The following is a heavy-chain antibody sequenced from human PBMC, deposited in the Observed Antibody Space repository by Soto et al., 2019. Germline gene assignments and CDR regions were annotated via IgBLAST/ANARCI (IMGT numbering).Heavy chain of an antibody. J-gene: IGHJ6*02. CDR1: GGTFSSYA. CDR3: ARSRTTVVTQPYGMDV. D-gene: IGHD4-17*01. CDR2: IIPIFGTA. Sequence: ASVKVSCKASGGTFSSYAISWVRQAPGQGLEWMGGIIPIFGTANYAQKFQGRVTITADESTSTAYMELSSLRSEDTAVYYCARSRTTVVTQPYGMDVWGQGTTVTVSS. V-gene: IGHV1-69*13.